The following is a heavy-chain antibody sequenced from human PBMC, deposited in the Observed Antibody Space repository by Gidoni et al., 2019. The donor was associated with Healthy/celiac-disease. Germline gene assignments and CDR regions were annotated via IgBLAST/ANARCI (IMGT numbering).Heavy chain of an antibody. Sequence: EVQLVESGGGLVQPGGSLRLSCTASGFTFSSYAMSWVRQAPGKGLEWVSAISSSGASPYYADSVKGRFTISRDNSKNTLYLQMNSLRAEDTAVYYCAKVRGVGYYYGMDVWGQGTTVTVSS. J-gene: IGHJ6*02. D-gene: IGHD1-26*01. CDR3: AKVRGVGYYYGMDV. V-gene: IGHV3-23*04. CDR1: GFTFSSYA. CDR2: ISSSGASP.